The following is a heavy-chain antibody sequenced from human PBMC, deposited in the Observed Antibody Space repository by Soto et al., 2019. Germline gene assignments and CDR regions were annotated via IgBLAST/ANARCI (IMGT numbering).Heavy chain of an antibody. CDR3: ARESEDLTSNFDY. CDR1: GFTFSRYS. V-gene: IGHV3-21*06. Sequence: GGSLRLSCAASGFTFSRYSMNWVRQAPGKGLEWVSSISSTTNYIYYGDSMKGRFTISRDNAKNSLYLEMNSLRAEDTAVYYCARESEDLTSNFDYWGRGTLVTVSS. J-gene: IGHJ4*02. CDR2: ISSTTNYI.